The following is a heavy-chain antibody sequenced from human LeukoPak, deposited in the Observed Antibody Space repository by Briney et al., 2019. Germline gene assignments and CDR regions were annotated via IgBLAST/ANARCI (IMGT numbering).Heavy chain of an antibody. CDR3: AKRTSGSSWYSSDY. V-gene: IGHV3-48*01. Sequence: GGSLRLSCAASGFTFSSYSMIWVRQAPGKGLEWVSYISTGSSTIYYADSVKGRFTISRDNSKNTLYLQMNSLRAEDTAVYYCAKRTSGSSWYSSDYWGQGTLVTVSS. J-gene: IGHJ4*02. CDR2: ISTGSSTI. CDR1: GFTFSSYS. D-gene: IGHD6-13*01.